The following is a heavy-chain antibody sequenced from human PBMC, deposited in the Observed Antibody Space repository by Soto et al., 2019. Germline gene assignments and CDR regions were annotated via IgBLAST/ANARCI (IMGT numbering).Heavy chain of an antibody. CDR3: ARDHRYCSSTSCHPYGMDV. CDR2: IYYSGST. D-gene: IGHD2-2*01. CDR1: GGSVISGDYY. Sequence: PSETLSLTCTVSGGSVISGDYYWSWIRQPPGKGLEWIGYIYYSGSTNYNPSLKSRVTISVDTSKNQFSLKLSSVTAADTAVYYCARDHRYCSSTSCHPYGMDVWGQGTTVTVSS. J-gene: IGHJ6*02. V-gene: IGHV4-61*08.